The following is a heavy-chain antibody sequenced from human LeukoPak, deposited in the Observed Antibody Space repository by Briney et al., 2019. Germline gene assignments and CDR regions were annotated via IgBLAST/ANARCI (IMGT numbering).Heavy chain of an antibody. J-gene: IGHJ4*02. V-gene: IGHV4-34*01. CDR1: GGSFSGYY. CDR3: ARLVRGVIQIDY. CDR2: INHSGST. D-gene: IGHD3-10*01. Sequence: PSETLSLTCAVYGGSFSGYYWSWIRQPPGKGLEWIGEINHSGSTNYNPSLKSRVTISVDTSKNQFSLKLSSVTAADTAVYYCARLVRGVIQIDYWGQGTLVTVSS.